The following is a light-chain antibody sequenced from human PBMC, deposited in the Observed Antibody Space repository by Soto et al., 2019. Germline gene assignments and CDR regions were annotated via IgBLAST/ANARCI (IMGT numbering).Light chain of an antibody. J-gene: IGKJ4*01. V-gene: IGKV4-1*01. CDR3: QQYYSTPPT. Sequence: DIVMTQSPDSLTVSLGERATINCKASQSVFYSPDNKNYLAWYQQKPGQPPKQLIHWASARESGVPDRFSGRGSRTDFTLTISSLQAEDVAVYYCQQYYSTPPTFGGGTKVEIK. CDR2: WAS. CDR1: QSVFYSPDNKNY.